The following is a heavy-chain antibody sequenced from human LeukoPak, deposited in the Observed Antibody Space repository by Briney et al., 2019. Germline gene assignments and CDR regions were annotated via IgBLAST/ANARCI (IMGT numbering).Heavy chain of an antibody. J-gene: IGHJ3*02. CDR3: ARDLSHAFDI. CDR2: IKSKDYGAAT. Sequence: GVSVRLSCSASGFMFGDYAMMWVRQAPGEGREWVGFIKSKDYGAATEYAASVKGRFSISRDDSKTIAYLEMNGLKTEDTAVYYCARDLSHAFDIWGLGTVVTVSS. CDR1: GFMFGDYA. V-gene: IGHV3-49*04.